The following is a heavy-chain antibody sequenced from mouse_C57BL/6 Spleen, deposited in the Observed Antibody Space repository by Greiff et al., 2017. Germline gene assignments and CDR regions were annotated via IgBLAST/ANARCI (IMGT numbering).Heavy chain of an antibody. Sequence: LVESGGGLVKPGGSLKLSCAASGFTFSRYAMSWVRKTPEKRLEWVATISDGGSYTYYPDNVKGRFTISRDNAKNNLYLQMSHLKSEDTAMYYCARGSLSSLYSNYKFDAMDYWGQGTSVTVST. D-gene: IGHD2-5*01. CDR3: ARGSLSSLYSNYKFDAMDY. V-gene: IGHV5-4*01. J-gene: IGHJ4*01. CDR2: ISDGGSYT. CDR1: GFTFSRYA.